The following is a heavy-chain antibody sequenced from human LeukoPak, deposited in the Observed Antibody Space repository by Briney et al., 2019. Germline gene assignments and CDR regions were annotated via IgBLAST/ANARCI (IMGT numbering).Heavy chain of an antibody. CDR2: INHSGST. V-gene: IGHV4-34*01. CDR3: ARGGAVRIRGYGYGNWFDP. Sequence: SETLSLTCAVYGGSFSGYYWSWIRQPPGKGLEWIGEINHSGSTNYNPSLKSRVTISVDTSKNQFSLKLSSVTAADTAVYYCARGGAVRIRGYGYGNWFDPWGQGTLVTVSS. J-gene: IGHJ5*02. D-gene: IGHD5-18*01. CDR1: GGSFSGYY.